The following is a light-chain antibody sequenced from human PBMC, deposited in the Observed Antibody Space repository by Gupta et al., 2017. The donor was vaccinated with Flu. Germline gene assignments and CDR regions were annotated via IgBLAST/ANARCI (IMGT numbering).Light chain of an antibody. J-gene: IGLJ2*01. CDR3: QSYDNGPRSVV. CDR2: DTE. Sequence: QSELTQPPSVSGASGQRVTISCTGSRSNIGAGYDVHWYQQFPGTAPQILLFDTEKRPSWVPDRFSCPKSCTSASLAITSLHAADEADYYCQSYDNGPRSVVLGGGSRLTVL. CDR1: RSNIGAGYD. V-gene: IGLV1-40*01.